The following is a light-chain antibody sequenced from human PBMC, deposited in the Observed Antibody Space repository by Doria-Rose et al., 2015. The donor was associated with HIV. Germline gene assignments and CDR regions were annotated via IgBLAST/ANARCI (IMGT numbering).Light chain of an antibody. V-gene: IGKV4-1*01. CDR1: QSLLYTSKNY. Sequence: TQSPESLGMSLGERATLNCKSNQSLLYTSKNYLAWYQQKPGQPPKLLIYWASTRQSGVPARFSGSGSGTDFTPTISSLEAEDMAVYYCQQYYDTPSFGPGTTVDIK. CDR3: QQYYDTPS. J-gene: IGKJ3*01. CDR2: WAS.